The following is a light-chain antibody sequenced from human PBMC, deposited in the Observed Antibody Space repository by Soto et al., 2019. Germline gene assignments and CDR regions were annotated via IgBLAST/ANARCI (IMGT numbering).Light chain of an antibody. Sequence: QSVLTQPPSVSGAPGQRVTISCTGSSSNIGAGYDVHWYQQLPGTAPKLLIYGNNNRPSGVPDRISGSNSGTSASLAITGLQAEDEADYYCQPYDTSLTGAVFGGGTKLTVL. CDR3: QPYDTSLTGAV. J-gene: IGLJ2*01. CDR1: SSNIGAGYD. CDR2: GNN. V-gene: IGLV1-40*01.